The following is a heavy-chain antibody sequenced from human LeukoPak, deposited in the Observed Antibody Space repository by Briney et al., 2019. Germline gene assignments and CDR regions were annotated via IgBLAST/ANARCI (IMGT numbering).Heavy chain of an antibody. V-gene: IGHV3-23*01. CDR2: ISASGGDT. CDR1: GLIFSSYS. CDR3: ATLPT. D-gene: IGHD4-17*01. J-gene: IGHJ4*02. Sequence: GGSLRLSCVVSGLIFSSYSMSWVRQAPGKGLDWVSGISASGGDTWYADSVKGRFTISRDNSKNTLYLQMNSLRAEDTALYYCATLPTWGQGTLVTVSS.